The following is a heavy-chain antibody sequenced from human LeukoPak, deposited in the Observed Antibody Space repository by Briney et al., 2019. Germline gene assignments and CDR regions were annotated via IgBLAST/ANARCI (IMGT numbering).Heavy chain of an antibody. CDR1: GFTFSSYA. CDR2: ISGSGGST. J-gene: IGHJ4*02. V-gene: IGHV3-23*01. CDR3: AKDPRRYYDSSGPPPADY. D-gene: IGHD3-22*01. Sequence: PGGSLRLSCAASGFTFSSYAMSWVRQAPGKGLEWVSAISGSGGSTYYADSVKGRFTISRDNSKNTLYLQMNSLGAEDTAVYYCAKDPRRYYDSSGPPPADYWGQGTLVTVSS.